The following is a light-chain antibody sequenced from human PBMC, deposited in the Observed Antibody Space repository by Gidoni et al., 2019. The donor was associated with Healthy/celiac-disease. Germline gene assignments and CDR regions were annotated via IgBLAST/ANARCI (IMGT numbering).Light chain of an antibody. Sequence: GDRVTITCRASQSISSWLAWYQQKPGKAPKLLIYDASSLESGVPSRFSGSGSGTEFTHTISSLQPDDFATYYCQQYNSYSKFGQGTKVEIK. CDR2: DAS. V-gene: IGKV1-5*01. CDR3: QQYNSYSK. J-gene: IGKJ1*01. CDR1: QSISSW.